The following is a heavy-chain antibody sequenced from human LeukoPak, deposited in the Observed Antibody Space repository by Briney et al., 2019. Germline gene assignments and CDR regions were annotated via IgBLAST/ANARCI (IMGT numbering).Heavy chain of an antibody. CDR3: AKTGFSMSYDFWSGRQIYFDS. D-gene: IGHD3-3*01. CDR2: ISGRGSTI. J-gene: IGHJ4*02. Sequence: GGSLRLSCAASGFTFSSYEMNWVRQAPGKGLEWASYISGRGSTIYYADSVKGRFTISRDNSKNTLFLQMNSLRAEDAAFYCCAKTGFSMSYDFWSGRQIYFDSWGQGTLVTVSS. CDR1: GFTFSSYE. V-gene: IGHV3-48*03.